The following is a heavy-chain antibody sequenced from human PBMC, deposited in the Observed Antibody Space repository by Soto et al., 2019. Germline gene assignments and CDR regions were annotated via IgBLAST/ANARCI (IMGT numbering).Heavy chain of an antibody. V-gene: IGHV3-23*01. CDR3: AFPDDSSGFDY. Sequence: PGGSLRLSCAASGFTFSSYAMNWVRQAPEKGLEWVSSISGSGGSTYYTDSVKGRFTISRDNTKNTLYLQMNSLRAGVTAVYYCAFPDDSSGFDYWGQGTLVTVSS. CDR2: ISGSGGST. D-gene: IGHD3-22*01. CDR1: GFTFSSYA. J-gene: IGHJ4*02.